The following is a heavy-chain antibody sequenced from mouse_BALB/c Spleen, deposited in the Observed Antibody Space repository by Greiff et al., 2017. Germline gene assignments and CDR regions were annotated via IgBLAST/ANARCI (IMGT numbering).Heavy chain of an antibody. CDR3: TRNYGDY. D-gene: IGHD1-1*02. J-gene: IGHJ2*01. CDR2: IDPETGGT. V-gene: IGHV1-15*01. Sequence: QVHVKQSGAELVRPGASVTLSCKASGYTFTDYEMHWVKQTPVHGLEWIGAIDPETGGTAYNQKFKGKATLTADKSSSTAYMELRSLTSEDSAVYYCTRNYGDYWGQGTTLTVSS. CDR1: GYTFTDYE.